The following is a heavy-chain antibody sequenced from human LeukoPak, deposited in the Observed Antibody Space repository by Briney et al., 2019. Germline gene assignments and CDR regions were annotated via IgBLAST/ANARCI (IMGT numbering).Heavy chain of an antibody. Sequence: SQTLSLTCAVSGGSISSGGYSWSWIRQPPGKGLEWIGYIYHTGSTYYNPSLKSRLTISVDRSMNQFSLKLSSVTAADTAVYYCAREGGSGSIDYWGQGTLVTVPS. D-gene: IGHD3-10*01. J-gene: IGHJ4*02. V-gene: IGHV4-30-2*01. CDR2: IYHTGST. CDR1: GGSISSGGYS. CDR3: AREGGSGSIDY.